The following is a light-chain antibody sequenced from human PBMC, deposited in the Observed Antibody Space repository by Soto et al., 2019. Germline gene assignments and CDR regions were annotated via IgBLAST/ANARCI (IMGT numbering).Light chain of an antibody. CDR1: SNDVGGYNF. CDR2: DVS. J-gene: IGLJ2*01. Sequence: QSALTQPRSVSGSPGQSVTISCTGTSNDVGGYNFVSWYQQHPGKVPKLFIYDVSRRPSGVPDRFSGYKSGNTASLTISGLQAEDEADYYCSSYAGSYPVVFGGGTKLTVL. V-gene: IGLV2-11*01. CDR3: SSYAGSYPVV.